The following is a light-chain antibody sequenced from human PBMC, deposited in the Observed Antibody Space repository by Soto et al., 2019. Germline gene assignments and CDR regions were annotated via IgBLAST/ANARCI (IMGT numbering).Light chain of an antibody. V-gene: IGLV2-14*02. J-gene: IGLJ1*01. Sequence: QSVLTQPASVSGSPGQSITISCTGTSSDVGSYNLVSWYQQHPGKAPKLMIYEGSKRPSGVSNRFSGSKSGNTASLTISGLQAEDEADYYCSSFTSRSPLNYVFGTGTKLTVL. CDR3: SSFTSRSPLNYV. CDR1: SSDVGSYNL. CDR2: EGS.